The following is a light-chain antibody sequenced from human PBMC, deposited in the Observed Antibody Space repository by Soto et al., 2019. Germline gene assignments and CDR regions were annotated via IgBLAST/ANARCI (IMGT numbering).Light chain of an antibody. J-gene: IGKJ1*01. CDR2: DAS. Sequence: DIQVTQSASTLSASVGDRVTITCRASQSISSWLAWYQQKPGKAPKLLIYDASSLESGVPSRFSGSGSGTEFTPTISSLQPDDFATYYCQQYNSYSTWTFGQGTKVAIK. CDR3: QQYNSYSTWT. V-gene: IGKV1-5*01. CDR1: QSISSW.